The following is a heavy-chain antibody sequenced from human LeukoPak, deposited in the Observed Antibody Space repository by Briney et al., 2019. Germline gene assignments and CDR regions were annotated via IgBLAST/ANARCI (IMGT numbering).Heavy chain of an antibody. CDR3: AKDGPDIVVVPAARPFDY. V-gene: IGHV3-23*01. CDR1: GFTFSSYA. J-gene: IGHJ4*02. Sequence: QPGGSLRLSCAASGFTFSSYAMSWVRQAPGKGLEWVSAISGSGGSTYYADSVKGRFTISRDNSKNTLYLQMNSLRAEDTAVYYCAKDGPDIVVVPAARPFDYWGQGTLVTVSS. CDR2: ISGSGGST. D-gene: IGHD2-2*01.